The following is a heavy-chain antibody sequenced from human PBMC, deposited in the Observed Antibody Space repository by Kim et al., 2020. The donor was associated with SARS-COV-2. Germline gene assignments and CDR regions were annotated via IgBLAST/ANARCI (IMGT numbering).Heavy chain of an antibody. CDR3: ASGSSGWYSGPVGRDYYYYYGMDV. D-gene: IGHD6-19*01. V-gene: IGHV4-34*01. CDR2: INHSGST. Sequence: SETLSLTCAVYGGSFSGYYWSWIRQPPGKGLEWIGEINHSGSTNYNPSLKSRVTISVDTSKNQFSLKLSSVTAADTAVYYCASGSSGWYSGPVGRDYYYYYGMDVWGQGTTVTVSS. J-gene: IGHJ6*02. CDR1: GGSFSGYY.